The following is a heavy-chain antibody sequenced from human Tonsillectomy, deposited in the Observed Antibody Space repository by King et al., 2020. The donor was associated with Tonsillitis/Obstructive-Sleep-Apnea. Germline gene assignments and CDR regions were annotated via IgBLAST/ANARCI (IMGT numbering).Heavy chain of an antibody. Sequence: QLVQSGAEVKKPGASVRVSCKASGYTFTRYAISWVRQAPGQGLEWMAWISTYNGNTNYAQWLQGRVTLTSDTSSSTAYMELRSLTSDDTAVYYCARGPRDFWTTYNDFWGQGTLVTVSS. CDR2: ISTYNGNT. D-gene: IGHD3/OR15-3a*01. CDR1: GYTFTRYA. J-gene: IGHJ4*02. V-gene: IGHV1-18*01. CDR3: ARGPRDFWTTYNDF.